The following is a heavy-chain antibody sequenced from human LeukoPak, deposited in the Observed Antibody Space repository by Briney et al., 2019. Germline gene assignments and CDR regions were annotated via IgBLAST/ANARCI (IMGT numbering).Heavy chain of an antibody. D-gene: IGHD6-13*01. V-gene: IGHV4-34*01. CDR3: ARADSSSWYLSLFDY. J-gene: IGHJ4*02. CDR1: GGSFSGYY. CDR2: INHSGST. Sequence: SETLSLTCAVYGGSFSGYYWSWIRQPPGEGLEWIGEINHSGSTNYNPSLKSRVTISVDTSKNQFSLKLSSVTAADTAVYYCARADSSSWYLSLFDYWGQGTLVTVSS.